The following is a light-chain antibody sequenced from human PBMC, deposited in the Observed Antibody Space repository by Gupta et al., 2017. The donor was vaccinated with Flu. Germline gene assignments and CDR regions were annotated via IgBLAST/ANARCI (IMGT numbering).Light chain of an antibody. CDR1: SSDYGGESN. Sequence: VTRTSNKGSSDYGGESNDYWHKKDPGKVKKLRSDEGSSKRAGVPDRFSGSRSGTKGYLTISGLQAEDEAEYYCQTWETGDNNMVFGGGTNLTVL. CDR3: QTWETGDNNMV. J-gene: IGLJ2*01. CDR2: EGS. V-gene: IGLV2-8*01.